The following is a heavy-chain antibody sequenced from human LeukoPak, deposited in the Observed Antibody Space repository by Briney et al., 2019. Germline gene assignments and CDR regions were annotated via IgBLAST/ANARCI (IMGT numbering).Heavy chain of an antibody. CDR3: ARSRGIAAAISPHLYFDL. CDR1: GGTFSSYA. J-gene: IGHJ2*01. CDR2: IIPILGIA. D-gene: IGHD6-13*01. V-gene: IGHV1-69*04. Sequence: GSSVKVSCKASGGTFSSYAISWVRQAPGQGLEWMGRIIPILGIANYAQKFQGRVTITADKSTSTAYMELSSLRSEDTAVYYCARSRGIAAAISPHLYFDLWGRGTLVTVSS.